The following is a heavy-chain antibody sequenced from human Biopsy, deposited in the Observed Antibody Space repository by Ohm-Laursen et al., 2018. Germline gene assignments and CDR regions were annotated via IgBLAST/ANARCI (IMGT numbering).Heavy chain of an antibody. J-gene: IGHJ6*02. Sequence: SLSLSCAASGVTLSGYKMNWVRQAPGKGPGWVSSISGSSTYIYYADSVKDRFTITRDNAKNSLYLQMNSLRAADTAVYYCAATGASYSCGNYYGMDVWGQGTTVTVSS. V-gene: IGHV3-21*01. CDR2: ISGSSTYI. CDR3: AATGASYSCGNYYGMDV. CDR1: GVTLSGYK. D-gene: IGHD5-18*01.